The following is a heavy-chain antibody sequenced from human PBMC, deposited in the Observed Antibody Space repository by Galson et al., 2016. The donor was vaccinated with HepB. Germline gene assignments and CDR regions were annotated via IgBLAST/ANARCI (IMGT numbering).Heavy chain of an antibody. CDR3: AKDGVGYYDSSTYLGFLDH. J-gene: IGHJ4*02. D-gene: IGHD3-22*01. V-gene: IGHV3-23*01. Sequence: SLRLSCAASGFTFFSHAMTWVRQAPGKGLEWVSAISGSGGSTYYADSVKGRFTISRDNSKNTLYLQMNSLRAEDTAIHYCAKDGVGYYDSSTYLGFLDHWGQGTLVSVSS. CDR2: ISGSGGST. CDR1: GFTFFSHA.